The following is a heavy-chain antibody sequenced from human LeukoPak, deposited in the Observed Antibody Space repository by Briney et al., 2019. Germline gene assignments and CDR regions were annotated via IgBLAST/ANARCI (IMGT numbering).Heavy chain of an antibody. Sequence: GGSLRLSCAASGFTLSSYPVHWVRQAPGKGLEWVAVISNDGSAKSDADSVRGRFTVSKDNSKNTLYLQMNNLRTEDTAVYYCAREIGSSGWAGFFDYWGQGTLVTVSS. D-gene: IGHD6-19*01. CDR1: GFTLSSYP. J-gene: IGHJ4*02. V-gene: IGHV3-30-3*01. CDR2: ISNDGSAK. CDR3: AREIGSSGWAGFFDY.